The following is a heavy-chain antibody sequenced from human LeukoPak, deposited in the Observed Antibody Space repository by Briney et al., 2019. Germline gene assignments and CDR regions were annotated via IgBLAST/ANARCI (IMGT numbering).Heavy chain of an antibody. Sequence: GGSLRLSCAASGFTFGNYAMNWVRQAPGKGLEWVSSISSSSSYIYYADSVKGRFTISRDNAKNSLYLQMNSLRAEDTAVYYCARDQMTTVIRFDYWGQGTLVTVSS. D-gene: IGHD4-17*01. CDR3: ARDQMTTVIRFDY. CDR2: ISSSSSYI. V-gene: IGHV3-21*01. J-gene: IGHJ4*02. CDR1: GFTFGNYA.